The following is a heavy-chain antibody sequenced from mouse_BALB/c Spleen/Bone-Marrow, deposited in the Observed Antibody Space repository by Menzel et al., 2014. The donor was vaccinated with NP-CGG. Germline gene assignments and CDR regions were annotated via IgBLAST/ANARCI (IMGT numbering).Heavy chain of an antibody. V-gene: IGHV1S126*01. CDR1: GYSFTSYW. D-gene: IGHD1-2*01. Sequence: VKLMESGPQLVRPGASVKISCKASGYSFTSYWMHWVKQRPGQGLEWIGMIDPSDSETRLNQKFKDKATLTVDKSSSTAYMQLSSPTSEDSAVYYCARDGITTATYYYAMDYWGQGTSVTVS. J-gene: IGHJ4*01. CDR3: ARDGITTATYYYAMDY. CDR2: IDPSDSET.